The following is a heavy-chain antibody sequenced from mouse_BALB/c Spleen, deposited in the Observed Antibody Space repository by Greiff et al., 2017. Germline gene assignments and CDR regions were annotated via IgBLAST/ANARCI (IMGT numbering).Heavy chain of an antibody. CDR2: ISSGGST. J-gene: IGHJ4*01. CDR1: GFTFSSYA. CDR3: AAELGRGAMDY. Sequence: VQLKESGGGLVKPGGSLKLSCAASGFTFSSYAMSWVRQTPEKRLEWVASISSGGSTYYPDSVKGRFTISRDNARNILYLQMSSLRSEDTAMYYCAAELGRGAMDYWGQGTSVTVSS. D-gene: IGHD4-1*01. V-gene: IGHV5-6-5*01.